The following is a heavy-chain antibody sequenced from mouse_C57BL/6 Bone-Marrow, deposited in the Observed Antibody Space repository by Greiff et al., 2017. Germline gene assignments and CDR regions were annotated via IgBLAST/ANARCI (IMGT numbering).Heavy chain of an antibody. D-gene: IGHD1-1*01. J-gene: IGHJ3*01. V-gene: IGHV1-22*01. Sequence: EVQLQQSGPELVKPGASVKMSCKASGYTFTDYNMHWVKQSHGKSLEWIGYINPNNGGTSYNQKFKGKATLTVNKSSSTAYMELRSLTSDDSAVYYCAVITTVEPWFAYWGQGTLVTVSA. CDR1: GYTFTDYN. CDR3: AVITTVEPWFAY. CDR2: INPNNGGT.